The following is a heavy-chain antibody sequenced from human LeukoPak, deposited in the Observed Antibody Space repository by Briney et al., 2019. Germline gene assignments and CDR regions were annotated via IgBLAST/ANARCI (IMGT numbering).Heavy chain of an antibody. V-gene: IGHV4-39*01. J-gene: IGHJ4*02. CDR1: GGSISSSSYY. CDR3: ASIVLLWFGEPELNYDY. D-gene: IGHD3-10*01. Sequence: SETLSLTCTVSGGSISSSSYYWGWIRQPSGKGLEWIGSIYYSGSTYYNPSLKSRVTISVDTSKNQFSLKLSSVTAADTAVYYCASIVLLWFGEPELNYDYWGQGTLVTVSS. CDR2: IYYSGST.